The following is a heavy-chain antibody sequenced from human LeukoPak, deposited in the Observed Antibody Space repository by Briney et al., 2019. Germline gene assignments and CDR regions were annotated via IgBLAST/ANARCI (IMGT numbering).Heavy chain of an antibody. CDR2: IYNDGST. D-gene: IGHD3-22*01. Sequence: GGSLSLSCAVSGFIVSSSYMSWVRQAPGKGLEWVSVIYNDGSTYYADSVKGRFTISRDNAKNSLYLQMNSLRAEDTAVYYCARKGPNYYDSSGYYYEYFQHWGQGTLVTVSS. CDR3: ARKGPNYYDSSGYYYEYFQH. J-gene: IGHJ1*01. CDR1: GFIVSSSY. V-gene: IGHV3-53*01.